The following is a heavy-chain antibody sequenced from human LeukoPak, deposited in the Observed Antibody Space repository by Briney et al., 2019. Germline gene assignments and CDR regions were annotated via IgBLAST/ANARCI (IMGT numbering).Heavy chain of an antibody. CDR3: ARSELLWFGGVNSGFDY. J-gene: IGHJ4*02. Sequence: SETLSLTCTVSGGSISSGGYYWSWIRQHPGKGLEWIGYIYYSGSTNYNPSLKSRVTTSLDTSKNQFSLKLSSVTAADTAVYYCARSELLWFGGVNSGFDYWGQGTLVTVSS. CDR2: IYYSGST. CDR1: GGSISSGGYY. D-gene: IGHD3-10*01. V-gene: IGHV4-61*08.